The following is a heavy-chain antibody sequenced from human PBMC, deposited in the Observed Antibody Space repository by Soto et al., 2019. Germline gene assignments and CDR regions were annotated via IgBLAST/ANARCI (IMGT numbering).Heavy chain of an antibody. CDR3: VHRSGGYICPRTYFFDS. Sequence: QITLKESGPTLMKPTQTLTLTCTFSGFSLSIDAAGVGWIRQSPGNALEWLALLYWDDEKRYSPSLKSRLTIPKDTSKNQVVLTMIDMAPVDTATYYCVHRSGGYICPRTYFFDSWGRGILVTVSS. CDR1: GFSLSIDAAG. CDR2: LYWDDEK. D-gene: IGHD1-26*01. J-gene: IGHJ4*02. V-gene: IGHV2-5*02.